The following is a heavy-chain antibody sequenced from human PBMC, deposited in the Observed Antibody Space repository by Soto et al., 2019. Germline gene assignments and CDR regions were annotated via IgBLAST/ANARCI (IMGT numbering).Heavy chain of an antibody. CDR2: IYKDFT. J-gene: IGHJ3*02. D-gene: IGHD2-15*01. Sequence: EVQLVESGGGLVQPGGSLRLSCVASGFTVSDIYMNWVRQAAGKGLEWVSVIYKDFTDYADFVKGRFSVSTDSSKNALYLQMDNLRAEDTAVYYCAREPRYCSGGSWSIMGNAFDIWGQGAMVTVSS. CDR1: GFTVSDIY. CDR3: AREPRYCSGGSWSIMGNAFDI. V-gene: IGHV3-66*01.